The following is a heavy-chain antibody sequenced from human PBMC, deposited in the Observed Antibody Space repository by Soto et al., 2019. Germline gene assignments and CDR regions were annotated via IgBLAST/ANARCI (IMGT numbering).Heavy chain of an antibody. D-gene: IGHD2-15*01. V-gene: IGHV3-23*01. Sequence: PGGSLRLSCAASGFTFSSYAMSWVRQAPGKGLEWVSGISDSGEITYYADSVEGRLTISRDNSKNMVYLQMNSLRVEDTAFYYCVRDCNQLEDADAFDIWGQGTMVTVSS. CDR3: VRDCNQLEDADAFDI. J-gene: IGHJ3*02. CDR1: GFTFSSYA. CDR2: ISDSGEIT.